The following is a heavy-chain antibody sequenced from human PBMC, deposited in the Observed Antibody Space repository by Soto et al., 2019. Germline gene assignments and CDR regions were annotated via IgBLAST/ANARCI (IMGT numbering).Heavy chain of an antibody. CDR3: TTQGGNWNYVHH. V-gene: IGHV3-15*07. J-gene: IGHJ5*02. D-gene: IGHD1-7*01. Sequence: EVQLVESGGDLVMAGGSLRLSCAASGFTFTNAWMNWVRQAPGKGLEWVGRIKSRTDGGATDYTAPVKGRCTISRDDSRNTLYLQMNSLKTEDTAVYYCTTQGGNWNYVHHWGQGTLVTVSS. CDR2: IKSRTDGGAT. CDR1: GFTFTNAW.